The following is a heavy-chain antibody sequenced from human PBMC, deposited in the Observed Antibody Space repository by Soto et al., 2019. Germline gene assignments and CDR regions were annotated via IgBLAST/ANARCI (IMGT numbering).Heavy chain of an antibody. CDR2: ISSSSSYI. D-gene: IGHD6-25*01. J-gene: IGHJ3*02. CDR3: ARVGGYSHAFDI. Sequence: GGSLRLSCAASGFTFSSYSMNWVRQAPGKGLEWVSSISSSSSYIYYADSVKGRFTISRDNAKNSLYLQMNSLRAEDTAVYYCARVGGYSHAFDIWGQGTMVTVSS. V-gene: IGHV3-21*01. CDR1: GFTFSSYS.